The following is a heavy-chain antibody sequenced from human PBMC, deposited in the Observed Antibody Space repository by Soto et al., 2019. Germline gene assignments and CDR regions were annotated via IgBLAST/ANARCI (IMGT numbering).Heavy chain of an antibody. V-gene: IGHV1-69*13. Sequence: SVKVSCKASGGTFSSYAISWVRQAPGQGLEWMGGIIPIFGTANYAQKFQGRVTITADESTSTAYMELSSLRSEDTAVYYCARGLMDLYYFDYWGQGTLVTVSS. J-gene: IGHJ4*02. CDR1: GGTFSSYA. D-gene: IGHD2-21*02. CDR2: IIPIFGTA. CDR3: ARGLMDLYYFDY.